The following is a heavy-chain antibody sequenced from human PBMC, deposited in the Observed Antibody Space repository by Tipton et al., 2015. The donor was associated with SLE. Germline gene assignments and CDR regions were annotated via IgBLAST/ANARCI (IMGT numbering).Heavy chain of an antibody. V-gene: IGHV4-34*01. CDR2: INHSGST. J-gene: IGHJ5*02. Sequence: LSLTCAVYGGSFSGYYWSWIRQPPGKGLEWIGEINHSGSTNYNPSLKSRVTISVDTSKNQFSLKLSSVTAADTAVYYCARWGGTGWFDPWGQGTLVTVSS. D-gene: IGHD3-10*01. CDR1: GGSFSGYY. CDR3: ARWGGTGWFDP.